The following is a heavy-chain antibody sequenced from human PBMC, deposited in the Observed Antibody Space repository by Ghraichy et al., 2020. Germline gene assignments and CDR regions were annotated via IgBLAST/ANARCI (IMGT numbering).Heavy chain of an antibody. J-gene: IGHJ4*02. CDR1: GGSVSSGSYY. Sequence: SETLSLTCTVSGGSVSSGSYYWSWIRQPPGKGLEWIGYIYYSGSTNYNPSLKSRVTISVDTSKNQFSLKLSSVTAADTAVYYCARDPGAYYFDYWGQGTLVTVSS. CDR3: ARDPGAYYFDY. D-gene: IGHD1-1*01. CDR2: IYYSGST. V-gene: IGHV4-61*01.